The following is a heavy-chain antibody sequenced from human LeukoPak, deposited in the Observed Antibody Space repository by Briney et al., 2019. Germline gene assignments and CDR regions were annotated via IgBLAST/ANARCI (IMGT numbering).Heavy chain of an antibody. J-gene: IGHJ3*02. CDR3: ARGAGRDRKYCGGDCYSRHDAFDI. CDR1: GYTFTSYY. V-gene: IGHV1-46*01. CDR2: INPSGGST. Sequence: GASVKVSCKASGYTFTSYYMHWVRQAPGQGLEWMGIINPSGGSTSYAQKFQGRVTMTRDMSTSTVYMELSSLRSEDTAVYYCARGAGRDRKYCGGDCYSRHDAFDIWGQGTMVTVSS. D-gene: IGHD2-21*02.